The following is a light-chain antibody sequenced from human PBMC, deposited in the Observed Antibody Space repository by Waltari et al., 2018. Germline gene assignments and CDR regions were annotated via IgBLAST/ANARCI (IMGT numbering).Light chain of an antibody. Sequence: SYELTQPLSVSVALGQTARISCAGNNIGNKNVHWYQQKPGQAPVLVIYRNTNWPSEIPERISASTSGNTATLTISRAQAGDEGGYYCQVWDSNIWVFGGGTKLTVL. CDR1: NIGNKN. CDR2: RNT. J-gene: IGLJ3*02. CDR3: QVWDSNIWV. V-gene: IGLV3-9*01.